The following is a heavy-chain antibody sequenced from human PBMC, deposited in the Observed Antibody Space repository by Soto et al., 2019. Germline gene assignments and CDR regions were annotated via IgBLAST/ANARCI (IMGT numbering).Heavy chain of an antibody. J-gene: IGHJ6*02. V-gene: IGHV1-8*01. CDR1: GYTFTSYD. Sequence: ASVKVSCKASGYTFTSYDINWVRQATGLGLEWMGWMNPNSGNTGYAQKFQGRVTMTRNTSISTAYMELSSLRSEDTAVYYCARGLGSGSYYPRNAMDVWGQGTTVTVSS. CDR3: ARGLGSGSYYPRNAMDV. CDR2: MNPNSGNT. D-gene: IGHD3-10*01.